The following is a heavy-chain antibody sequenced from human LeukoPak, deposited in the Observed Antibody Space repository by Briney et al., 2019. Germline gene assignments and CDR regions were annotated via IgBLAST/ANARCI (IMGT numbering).Heavy chain of an antibody. J-gene: IGHJ4*02. D-gene: IGHD1-26*01. CDR1: GGSISSYY. CDR3: AKLGSYYPSDY. V-gene: IGHV4-59*08. CDR2: IYYSGST. Sequence: SETLSLTCTVSGGSISSYYWSWIRQPPGQGLGWIGYIYYSGSTNYNPSLKSRVTISVDTSKNQFSLKLSSVTAADTAVYYCAKLGSYYPSDYWGQGTLVTVSS.